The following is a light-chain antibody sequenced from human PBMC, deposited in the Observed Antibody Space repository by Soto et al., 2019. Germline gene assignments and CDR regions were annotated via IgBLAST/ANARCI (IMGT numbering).Light chain of an antibody. CDR1: QSVSSY. Sequence: EIVLTQSPATLSLSPGERATLSCRASQSVSSYLAWYQQKPGQAPRLLIYDASNRATGIPARFSGSGSGTDFTLTISSLEPEDFAVYYWQQRSNWPLEGFTFGPGTKVDIK. J-gene: IGKJ3*01. CDR2: DAS. V-gene: IGKV3-11*01. CDR3: QQRSNWPLEGFT.